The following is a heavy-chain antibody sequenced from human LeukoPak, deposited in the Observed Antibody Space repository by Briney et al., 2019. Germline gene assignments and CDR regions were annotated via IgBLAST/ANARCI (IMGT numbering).Heavy chain of an antibody. J-gene: IGHJ6*03. CDR1: GYTFTSYD. V-gene: IGHV1-8*03. D-gene: IGHD6-13*01. CDR3: ARRGSSWYGYYYYYMDV. Sequence: ASVKVSCKASGYTFTSYDINWVRQATGQGLEWMGWMNPNSGNTGYAQKFQGRVTITRNTSISTAYMELSSLRSEDTAVYYCARRGSSWYGYYYYYMDVWGKGTTVTVSS. CDR2: MNPNSGNT.